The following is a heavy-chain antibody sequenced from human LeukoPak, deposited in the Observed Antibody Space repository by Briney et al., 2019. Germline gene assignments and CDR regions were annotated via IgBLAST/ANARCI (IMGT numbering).Heavy chain of an antibody. V-gene: IGHV1-18*01. Sequence: ASVKVSCKASGYTFTSYGISWVRQAPGQGLAWMGWISAYNGNTNYAQKLQGRVTMTTDTSTSTAYMELRSLRSDDTAVYYCARGLGTEGRRYCSSTSCYKPHYYYGMDVWGQGTTVTVSS. CDR2: ISAYNGNT. CDR3: ARGLGTEGRRYCSSTSCYKPHYYYGMDV. D-gene: IGHD2-2*02. CDR1: GYTFTSYG. J-gene: IGHJ6*02.